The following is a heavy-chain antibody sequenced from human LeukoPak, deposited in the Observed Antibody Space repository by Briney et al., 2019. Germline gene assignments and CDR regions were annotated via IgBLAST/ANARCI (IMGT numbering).Heavy chain of an antibody. V-gene: IGHV3-43*02. CDR1: GYTFDDYA. D-gene: IGHD5-18*01. Sequence: GGSLRLSCAASGYTFDDYAMNWVRQAPGKGLEWVSLISGDGGITYYADSVKGRFTISRDNSKNSLYLQMSSLRTEDTALYYCAKDHDEQYTYGPFDYWGQGTLVTVSS. J-gene: IGHJ4*02. CDR2: ISGDGGIT. CDR3: AKDHDEQYTYGPFDY.